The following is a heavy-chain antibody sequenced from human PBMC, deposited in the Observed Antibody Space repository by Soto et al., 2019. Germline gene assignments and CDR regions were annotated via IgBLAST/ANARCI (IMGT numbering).Heavy chain of an antibody. CDR1: GYTFTSYA. V-gene: IGHV1-3*01. D-gene: IGHD2-2*01. Sequence: QVQLVQSGAEVKKPGASVKVSCKASGYTFTSYAMHWVRQAPGQRLEWMGWINAGNGNTKYSQKFQGRVTITRDTSANTAYRELSSLTSEDTAVYYCARGPIVVVPAAKIIWFDPWGQGTLVTVSS. CDR2: INAGNGNT. J-gene: IGHJ5*02. CDR3: ARGPIVVVPAAKIIWFDP.